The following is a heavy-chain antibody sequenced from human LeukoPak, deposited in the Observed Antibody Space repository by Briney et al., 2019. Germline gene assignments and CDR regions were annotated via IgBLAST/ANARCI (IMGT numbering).Heavy chain of an antibody. CDR1: GFTLSSYA. CDR2: ISSSGGST. D-gene: IGHD6-13*01. Sequence: GGSLRLSCAASGFTLSSYAMSWVRQVPGKGLEWVSGISSSGGSTYYADSVKGRFTIPRDISKNTVHLQMNSLRAEDTALYYCTKGGGIASAGTDFDFWGQGTLVTVSS. V-gene: IGHV3-23*01. CDR3: TKGGGIASAGTDFDF. J-gene: IGHJ4*02.